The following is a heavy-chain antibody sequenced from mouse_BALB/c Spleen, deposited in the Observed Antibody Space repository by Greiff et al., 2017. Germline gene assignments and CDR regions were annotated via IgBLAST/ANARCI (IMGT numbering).Heavy chain of an antibody. V-gene: IGHV1-87*01. D-gene: IGHD1-1*01. CDR1: GYTFTSYW. J-gene: IGHJ2*01. CDR3: ARGNYGFDY. CDR2: IYPGDGDT. Sequence: QVQLKESGAELARPGASVKLCCKASGYTFTSYWMQWVKQRPGQGLEWIGAIYPGDGDTRYTQKFKGKATLTADKSSSTAYMQLSSLASEDSAVYYCARGNYGFDYWGQGTTLTVSS.